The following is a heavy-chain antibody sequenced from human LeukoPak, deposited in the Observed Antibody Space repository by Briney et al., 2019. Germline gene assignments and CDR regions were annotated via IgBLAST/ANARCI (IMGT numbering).Heavy chain of an antibody. J-gene: IGHJ3*02. CDR1: GYTFTSYG. Sequence: ASVKDSCKASGYTFTSYGISWVRQAPGQGLEWMGWISAYNGNTNYAQKFQGRVTMTRDTSISTAYMELSSLRSDDTAVYYCARGSFVFGEALDIWGQGTMVTVSS. D-gene: IGHD3-10*02. CDR3: ARGSFVFGEALDI. V-gene: IGHV1-18*01. CDR2: ISAYNGNT.